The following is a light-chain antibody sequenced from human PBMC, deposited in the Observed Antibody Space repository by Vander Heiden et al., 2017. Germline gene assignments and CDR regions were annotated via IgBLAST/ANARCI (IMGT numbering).Light chain of an antibody. V-gene: IGKV1-39*01. J-gene: IGKJ3*01. CDR3: QQSDGTPPT. CDR2: AAS. Sequence: DIQMTQSPSSLSASVGDRVTITCRASQSISSYLNWYQQKPGKAPKLLIYAASSLQSGVPSRFSGSGSGTDFTLTISSLQPEDFATYYCQQSDGTPPTFGHGTKVDIK. CDR1: QSISSY.